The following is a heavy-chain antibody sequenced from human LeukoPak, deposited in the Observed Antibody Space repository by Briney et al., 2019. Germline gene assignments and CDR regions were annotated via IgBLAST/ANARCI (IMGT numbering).Heavy chain of an antibody. J-gene: IGHJ6*03. Sequence: SVKVSCKASGGTFSSYAISWVRQAPGQGLEWMGGIIPIFGTANYAQKFQGGVTITTDESTSTAYMELSSLRSEDTAVYYCARDPLPYYDSSGYRSYYYYMDVWGKGTTVTVSS. CDR1: GGTFSSYA. CDR2: IIPIFGTA. CDR3: ARDPLPYYDSSGYRSYYYYMDV. V-gene: IGHV1-69*05. D-gene: IGHD3-22*01.